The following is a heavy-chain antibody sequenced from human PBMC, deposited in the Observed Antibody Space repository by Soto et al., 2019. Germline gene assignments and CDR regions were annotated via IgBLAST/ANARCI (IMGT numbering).Heavy chain of an antibody. CDR3: AGPRGWSGYYPTPYGMDV. V-gene: IGHV1-58*01. CDR2: IVVGSGNT. D-gene: IGHD3-3*01. Sequence: SVKVSCKASGFTFTSSSVQWVRQARGQRLEWIGWIVVGSGNTNYAQKFQERVTITRDMSTSTAYMELSSLRSEDTAVYYRAGPRGWSGYYPTPYGMDVWGQGTTVTVSS. J-gene: IGHJ6*02. CDR1: GFTFTSSS.